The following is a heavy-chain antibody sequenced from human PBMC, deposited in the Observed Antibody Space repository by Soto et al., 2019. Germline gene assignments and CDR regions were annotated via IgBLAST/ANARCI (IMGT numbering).Heavy chain of an antibody. Sequence: ASVKVSCKASGYTFTSYAMHWVRQAPGQRLEWMGWINAGNGNTKYSQKFQGRVTITRDTSASTAYMELSSLRSEDTAVYYCARNLAPTWYESVVTDLTIFDYWGQGTLVTVSS. CDR1: GYTFTSYA. J-gene: IGHJ4*02. CDR3: ARNLAPTWYESVVTDLTIFDY. V-gene: IGHV1-3*01. CDR2: INAGNGNT. D-gene: IGHD2-21*02.